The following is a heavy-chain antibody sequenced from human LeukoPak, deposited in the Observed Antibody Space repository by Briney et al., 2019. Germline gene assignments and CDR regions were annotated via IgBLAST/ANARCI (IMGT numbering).Heavy chain of an antibody. D-gene: IGHD4-17*01. V-gene: IGHV3-30*18. CDR2: ISYDGSNK. J-gene: IGHJ3*02. Sequence: GGSLRLSCAASGFTFSSYGMHWVRQAPGKGLEWVAVISYDGSNKYYADSVKGRFTISRDNSKNTLYLQMNSLRAEDTAVYYCAKGDYGDYVDAFDIWGQGTMVTVSP. CDR3: AKGDYGDYVDAFDI. CDR1: GFTFSSYG.